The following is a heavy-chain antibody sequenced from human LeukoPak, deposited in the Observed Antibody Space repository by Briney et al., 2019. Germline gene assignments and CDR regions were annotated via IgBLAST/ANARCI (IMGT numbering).Heavy chain of an antibody. CDR2: IYYSGST. D-gene: IGHD3-9*01. Sequence: PSETLSLTCTVSGGSVSSGSYYRSWIRQPPGKGLEWIGYIYYSGSTNYNPSLKSRVTISVDTSKNQFSLKLSSVTAADTAVYYCARDVNLGYFDWLLSGPDAFDIWGQGTMVTVSS. V-gene: IGHV4-61*01. J-gene: IGHJ3*02. CDR1: GGSVSSGSYY. CDR3: ARDVNLGYFDWLLSGPDAFDI.